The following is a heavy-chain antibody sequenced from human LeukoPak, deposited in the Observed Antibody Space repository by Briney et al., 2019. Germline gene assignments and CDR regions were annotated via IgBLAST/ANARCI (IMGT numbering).Heavy chain of an antibody. V-gene: IGHV1-46*01. CDR3: ARDRLEITFGGVIVASEKDLCFDY. CDR2: INPSGGST. D-gene: IGHD3-16*02. J-gene: IGHJ4*02. CDR1: GYTFTSYY. Sequence: ASVKVSCKASGYTFTSYYMHWVRQAPGQGLEWMGIINPSGGSTSYAQKFQGRVTMTRDTSTSTVYMELSSLRSEDTAVYYCARDRLEITFGGVIVASEKDLCFDYWGQGTLVTVSS.